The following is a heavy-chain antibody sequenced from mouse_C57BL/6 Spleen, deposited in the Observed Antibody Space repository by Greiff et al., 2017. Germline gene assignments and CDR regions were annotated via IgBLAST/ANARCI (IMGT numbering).Heavy chain of an antibody. CDR1: GYSFTGYY. V-gene: IGHV1-42*01. CDR2: INPSTGGT. CDR3: ARGEFWFAY. J-gene: IGHJ3*01. Sequence: EVQLQESGPELVKPGASVKISCKASGYSFTGYYLNWVKQSPEKSLEWIGEINPSTGGTTYNQKFKAKATLTVDKSSSTAYMQLKSLTSEDSAVYYCARGEFWFAYWGQGTLVTVSA.